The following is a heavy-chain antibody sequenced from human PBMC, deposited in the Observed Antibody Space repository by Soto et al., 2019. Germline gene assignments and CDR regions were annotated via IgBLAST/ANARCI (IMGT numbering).Heavy chain of an antibody. J-gene: IGHJ4*02. CDR2: IYHSGST. CDR1: GGSISSGGYS. D-gene: IGHD2-15*01. CDR3: ARGVVVVAATPSYYFDY. Sequence: QLQLQESGSGLVKPSQTLSLTCAVSGGSISSGGYSWSWIRQPPGKGLEWIGYIYHSGSTYYNPSLKSRVTISVDRSKNQFSLKLSSVTAADTAVYYCARGVVVVAATPSYYFDYWGQGTLVTVSS. V-gene: IGHV4-30-2*01.